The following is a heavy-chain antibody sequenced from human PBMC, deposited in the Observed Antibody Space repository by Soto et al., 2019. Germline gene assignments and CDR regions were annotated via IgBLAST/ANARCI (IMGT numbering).Heavy chain of an antibody. V-gene: IGHV1-3*01. J-gene: IGHJ3*02. Sequence: ASVKVSCKASGYTFTSYAVQWVRRDPGQRLEGMGWINGGNGNTKYSQKFQGRVTITRDTSASTAYMELSSLRSEDTAVYYCARAIRFLEWLLWSSDAFDIWGQGTMVTVSS. CDR1: GYTFTSYA. CDR3: ARAIRFLEWLLWSSDAFDI. D-gene: IGHD3-3*01. CDR2: INGGNGNT.